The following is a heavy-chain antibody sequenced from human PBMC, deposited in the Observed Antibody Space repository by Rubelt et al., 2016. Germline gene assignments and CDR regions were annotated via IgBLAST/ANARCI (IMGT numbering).Heavy chain of an antibody. CDR2: LSTYTGNT. V-gene: IGHV1-18*01. J-gene: IGHJ4*02. CDR1: GYTFTTYG. Sequence: QVQLVQSGAEVKKPGASVKVSCKASGYTFTTYGISWVRQAPGQGLEWMGWLSTYTGNTNYAQKVKGRVTITTDTSTSTAEMELRGLRSDDTAEYYCAITRPDYGGHSWDKGNDYWGQGTLVTVSS. D-gene: IGHD4-23*01. CDR3: AITRPDYGGHSWDKGNDY.